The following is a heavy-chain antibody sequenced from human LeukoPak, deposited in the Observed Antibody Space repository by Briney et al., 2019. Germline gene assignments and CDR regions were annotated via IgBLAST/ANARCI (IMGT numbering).Heavy chain of an antibody. CDR2: IYYSGST. J-gene: IGHJ1*01. D-gene: IGHD3-9*01. CDR1: GGSISSGDYY. Sequence: SQTLSLTCTVSGGSISSGDYYWSWIRQPPGKGLEGIGYIYYSGSTYYNPSLKSRVTISVDTSKNQFSLKLSSVTAADTAVYYCARATGLRYFEVDGYFQHWGQGTLVTVSS. CDR3: ARATGLRYFEVDGYFQH. V-gene: IGHV4-30-4*01.